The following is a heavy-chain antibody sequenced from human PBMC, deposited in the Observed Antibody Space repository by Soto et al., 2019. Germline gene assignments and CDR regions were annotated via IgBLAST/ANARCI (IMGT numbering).Heavy chain of an antibody. J-gene: IGHJ4*02. Sequence: EVQLVESGGGLVQPGGSLRLSCAASGFTFSMYWMHWVRQVPGKGPEWVSRINDDGISTNYADSVKDRFTISRDNAKNTLYLQMNALRFEDTAVYYCTRGPRSTSTGTGAFWGQGTLVTVAS. CDR2: INDDGIST. CDR1: GFTFSMYW. CDR3: TRGPRSTSTGTGAF. V-gene: IGHV3-74*01. D-gene: IGHD1-1*01.